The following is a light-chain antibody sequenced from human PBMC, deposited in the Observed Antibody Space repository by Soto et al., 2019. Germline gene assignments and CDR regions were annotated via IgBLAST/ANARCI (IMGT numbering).Light chain of an antibody. CDR1: QDIGSW. J-gene: IGKJ5*01. Sequence: DIQMTQSPSSVSASVGDRVTITCRASQDIGSWLAWYQQKPGKAPALLISGASSLQSGVPSRFYGSGSGTDFTLTISSLQPEDFATYYCQQGGSFPITFGQGTRLEIK. CDR3: QQGGSFPIT. V-gene: IGKV1-12*01. CDR2: GAS.